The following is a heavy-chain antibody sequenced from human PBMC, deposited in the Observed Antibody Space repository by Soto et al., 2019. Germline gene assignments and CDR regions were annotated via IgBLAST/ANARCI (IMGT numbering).Heavy chain of an antibody. CDR1: SVSNAW. Sequence: SVSNAWMNWVRQAPGKGLEWVGRIKSKTDGGTTDYAAPVKGRFTISRDDSKNTLYLQMNSLKTEDTAVYYCTTGMAVAEFDYWGQETLVTVSS. J-gene: IGHJ4*02. D-gene: IGHD6-19*01. CDR2: IKSKTDGGTT. CDR3: TTGMAVAEFDY. V-gene: IGHV3-15*07.